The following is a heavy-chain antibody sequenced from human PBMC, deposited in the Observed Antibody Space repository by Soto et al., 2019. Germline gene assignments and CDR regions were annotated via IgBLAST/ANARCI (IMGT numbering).Heavy chain of an antibody. CDR3: ASLEDSSSWYDY. D-gene: IGHD6-13*01. V-gene: IGHV3-23*01. CDR1: GFTFSSYA. CDR2: ISGSGGST. J-gene: IGHJ4*02. Sequence: EVQLLESGGGLVQPGGSLRLSCAASGFTFSSYAMSWVRQAPGKGLEWVSAISGSGGSTYYADSVKGRFTISRDNSKNTLYLQMNSLRAEDTAVYYCASLEDSSSWYDYWGQGTLVTVSS.